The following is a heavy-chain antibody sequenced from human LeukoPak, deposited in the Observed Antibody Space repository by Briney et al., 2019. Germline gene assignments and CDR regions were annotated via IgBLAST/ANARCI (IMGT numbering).Heavy chain of an antibody. J-gene: IGHJ5*02. CDR1: GYTFTSYG. V-gene: IGHV1-2*02. CDR2: INPKNGGS. Sequence: GASVKVSCKASGYTFTSYGISWVRQAPGQGLEWVGWINPKNGGSNYQGRVTMTRDRSISTAYMELSRLTSDDTAVYYCARASFWESPINWFAPWGQGTLVTVSS. CDR3: ARASFWESPINWFAP. D-gene: IGHD3-16*01.